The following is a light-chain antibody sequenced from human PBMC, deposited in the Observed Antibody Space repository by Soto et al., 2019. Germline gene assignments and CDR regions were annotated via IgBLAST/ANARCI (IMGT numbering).Light chain of an antibody. J-gene: IGKJ4*01. CDR2: DAS. CDR3: QQRSNWPPLT. Sequence: EIVLTQSPATLSLSHGERATLSCRASQSVSSYLAWYQQKPGQAPRLLIYDASNRATGIPARFSGSGSGTDFTLTISSLEPEDFAVYYCQQRSNWPPLTFGGGTKVDNK. V-gene: IGKV3-11*01. CDR1: QSVSSY.